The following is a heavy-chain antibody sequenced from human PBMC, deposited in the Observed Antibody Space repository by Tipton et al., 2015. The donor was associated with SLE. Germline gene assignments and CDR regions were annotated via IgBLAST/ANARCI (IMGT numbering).Heavy chain of an antibody. J-gene: IGHJ4*02. CDR2: ISSNGGST. CDR3: AKQQPTYNDY. D-gene: IGHD6-13*01. V-gene: IGHV3-64*01. Sequence: SLRLSCAASGFTFSSYAMHWVRQAPGKGLEYVSAISSNGGSTYYANSVKGRFTISRDNSKNTLYLQMNSLRAEDTAVYYCAKQQPTYNDYWGQGTQVTVSS. CDR1: GFTFSSYA.